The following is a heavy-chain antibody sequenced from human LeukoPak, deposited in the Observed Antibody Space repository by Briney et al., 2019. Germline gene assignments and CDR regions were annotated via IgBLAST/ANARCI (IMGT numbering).Heavy chain of an antibody. CDR3: ARDPSLYDILTGYNNWFDP. CDR2: INPNSGGT. Sequence: ASVKVSCKAAGDTFTGYYTHLVRQAPGQGLEWMGWINPNSGGTNYAQKFQGRVTMTRDTSISTAYMELSRLRSDDTAVYYCARDPSLYDILTGYNNWFDPWGQGTLVTVSS. CDR1: GDTFTGYY. J-gene: IGHJ5*02. V-gene: IGHV1-2*02. D-gene: IGHD3-9*01.